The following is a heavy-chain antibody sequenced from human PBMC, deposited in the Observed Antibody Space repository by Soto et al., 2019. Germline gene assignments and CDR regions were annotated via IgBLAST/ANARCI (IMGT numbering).Heavy chain of an antibody. CDR2: INHNTNT. CDR3: ARGVRLSRGSFDP. V-gene: IGHV4-34*01. J-gene: IGHJ5*02. CDR1: GGSFSDTY. Sequence: QVHLQQWGAGLLKPSETLSLTCAVYGGSFSDTYWNWFRQPPGKGLEWIGEINHNTNTIYNPSLTSRVTVSVDTSKNHFSLKLTSVTAADTAVYYCARGVRLSRGSFDPWGQGTLVTVSS. D-gene: IGHD2-15*01.